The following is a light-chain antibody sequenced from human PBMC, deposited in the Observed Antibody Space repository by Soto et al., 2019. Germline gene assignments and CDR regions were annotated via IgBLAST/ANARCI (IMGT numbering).Light chain of an antibody. CDR2: DVS. V-gene: IGLV2-14*01. J-gene: IGLJ1*01. Sequence: QSVLTQPASVSGSPGQSITISCTGTSSDISDYTYVSWYQHHPGKAPKLMIYDVSNRPSGVSNRFSGSKSGNTASLTISGLQAEDEAVYYCSSYTTSRIYVFGSGTKVTVL. CDR3: SSYTTSRIYV. CDR1: SSDISDYTY.